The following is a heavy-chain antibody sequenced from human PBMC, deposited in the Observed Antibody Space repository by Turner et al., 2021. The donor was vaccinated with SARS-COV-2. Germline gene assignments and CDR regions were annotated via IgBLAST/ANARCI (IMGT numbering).Heavy chain of an antibody. CDR1: GGSISSYY. V-gene: IGHV4-4*07. D-gene: IGHD6-19*01. J-gene: IGHJ5*02. CDR2: MYTSGST. CDR3: ARDGDSSGFPEGFDP. Sequence: QVQLQESGTGLVKPSETLSLTCTVPGGSISSYYRSWIRQPAGKGLEWIGRMYTSGSTNYNPTLKSRVTMSVDTSKNQFSLKLSSVTAADTAVDYCARDGDSSGFPEGFDPWGQGTLVTVSS.